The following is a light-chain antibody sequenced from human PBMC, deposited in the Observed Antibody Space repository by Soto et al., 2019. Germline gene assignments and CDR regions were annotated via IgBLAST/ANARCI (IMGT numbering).Light chain of an antibody. CDR3: CSYAGSSTYV. Sequence: QSALTQPASVSGSPGQSITISCTGTSSDVGSYDLVSWYQQSPGKAPKLIIYEGSKRPSGVSNRFSASKSGNTASLTISGLQADDEADYHCCSYAGSSTYVFGTGTKLTVL. V-gene: IGLV2-23*01. CDR1: SSDVGSYDL. J-gene: IGLJ1*01. CDR2: EGS.